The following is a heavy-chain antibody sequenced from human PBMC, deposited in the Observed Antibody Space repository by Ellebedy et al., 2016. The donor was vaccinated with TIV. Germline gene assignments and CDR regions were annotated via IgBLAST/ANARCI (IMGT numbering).Heavy chain of an antibody. D-gene: IGHD3-10*01. J-gene: IGHJ4*02. CDR1: GFTFSSYA. Sequence: GESLKISXAASGFTFSSYAMSWVRQAPGKGLEWVSSISSSSSYIYYADSVKGRFTISRDNSKNTLYLQMNSLRAEDTAVYYCASNYYGSGSYKKGPFDYWGQGTLVTVSS. V-gene: IGHV3-21*01. CDR2: ISSSSSYI. CDR3: ASNYYGSGSYKKGPFDY.